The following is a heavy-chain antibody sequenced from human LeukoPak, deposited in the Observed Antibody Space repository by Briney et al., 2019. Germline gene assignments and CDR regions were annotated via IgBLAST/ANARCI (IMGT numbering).Heavy chain of an antibody. CDR2: ISGSGGST. CDR1: GFTFSSYA. D-gene: IGHD3-22*01. V-gene: IGHV3-23*01. CDR3: ARGDSSGYSSDAFDI. J-gene: IGHJ3*02. Sequence: GGSLRLSCAASGFTFSSYAMSWVRQAPGKGLEWVSAISGSGGSTYYADSVKGRFTISRDNSKNTLYLQMNSLRAEDTALYYCARGDSSGYSSDAFDIWAKGQWSPSLQ.